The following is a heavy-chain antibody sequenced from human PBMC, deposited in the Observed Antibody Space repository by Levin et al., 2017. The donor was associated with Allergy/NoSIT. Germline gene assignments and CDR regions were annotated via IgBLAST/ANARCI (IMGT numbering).Heavy chain of an antibody. CDR2: INHSGST. J-gene: IGHJ4*02. D-gene: IGHD6-19*01. CDR3: ARAVAGNDY. V-gene: IGHV4-34*01. Sequence: RSQTLSLTCAVYGGSFSGYYWSWIRQPPEKGLEWIGEINHSGSTNYNPSLESRVTISVDTSKNQFSLRLNSVTAADTAVYYCARAVAGNDYWGQGTLVTVSS. CDR1: GGSFSGYY.